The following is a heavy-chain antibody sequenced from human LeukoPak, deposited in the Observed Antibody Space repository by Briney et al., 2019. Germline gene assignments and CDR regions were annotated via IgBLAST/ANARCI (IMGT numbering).Heavy chain of an antibody. J-gene: IGHJ6*03. V-gene: IGHV1-2*02. Sequence: ASVKVSCKASGYTFTGYYMHWVRQAPGQGLEWMGWINPNSGGTNYAQKFQGRVTMTRDTSISTAYMELSRLRSDDTAVYYCARDRRGDYYYYMDVWGEGTTVTVSS. CDR3: ARDRRGDYYYYMDV. CDR2: INPNSGGT. CDR1: GYTFTGYY. D-gene: IGHD1-26*01.